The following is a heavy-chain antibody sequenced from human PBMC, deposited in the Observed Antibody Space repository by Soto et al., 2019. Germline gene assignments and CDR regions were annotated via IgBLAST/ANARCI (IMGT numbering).Heavy chain of an antibody. D-gene: IGHD2-15*01. Sequence: QVQLVQSGVEVKKPGASVKVSCKASGYTFTSYAISWVRQAPGQGLEWMGWISAYNGNTNYAQNLRGRVTMTTDASTSTAYMELRSLRYDDTAMYYCARGSSGPLGYCSGDSCSKGMDVWGQGTTVTVSS. CDR1: GYTFTSYA. J-gene: IGHJ6*02. CDR2: ISAYNGNT. CDR3: ARGSSGPLGYCSGDSCSKGMDV. V-gene: IGHV1-18*01.